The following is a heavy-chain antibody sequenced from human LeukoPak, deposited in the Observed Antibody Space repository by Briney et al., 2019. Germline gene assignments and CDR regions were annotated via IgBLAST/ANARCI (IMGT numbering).Heavy chain of an antibody. CDR1: GGSISSSNW. V-gene: IGHV4-4*02. D-gene: IGHD6-6*01. Sequence: PSETLSLTCAVSGGSISSSNWWSWVRQPPGKGLEWIGEIYHSGSTNYNPSLKSRVTISVDKSKNQFSQKLSSVTAADTAVYYCARDLGSSSTFDYWGQGTLVTVSS. CDR2: IYHSGST. CDR3: ARDLGSSSTFDY. J-gene: IGHJ4*02.